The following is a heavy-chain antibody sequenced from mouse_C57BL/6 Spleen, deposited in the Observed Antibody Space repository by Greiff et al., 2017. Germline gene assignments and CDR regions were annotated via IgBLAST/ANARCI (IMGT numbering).Heavy chain of an antibody. CDR1: GYTFTDYY. J-gene: IGHJ4*01. V-gene: IGHV1-26*01. CDR3: ARSPYYYGAMDY. D-gene: IGHD1-1*01. Sequence: EVQLQQSGPELVKPGASVKISCKASGYTFTDYYMNWVKQSHGKSLEWIGDINPNNGGTSYNQKFKGKATLTVDKSSSTAYMELRSLTSEDSAVYYCARSPYYYGAMDYWGQGTSVTVSS. CDR2: INPNNGGT.